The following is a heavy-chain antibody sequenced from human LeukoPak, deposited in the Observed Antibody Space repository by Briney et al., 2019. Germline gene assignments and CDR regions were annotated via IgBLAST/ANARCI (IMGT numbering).Heavy chain of an antibody. CDR2: ISGGGGST. CDR3: AKARGSYLTRPDY. J-gene: IGHJ4*02. V-gene: IGHV3-23*01. CDR1: GFTFSSYA. Sequence: GGSLRLSCAASGFTFSSYAMSWVRQAPGKGLEWVSAISGGGGSTYYADSVKGRFTISRDNSKNTLYLQMNSLRAEDTAVYYCAKARGSYLTRPDYWGQGTLVTVSS. D-gene: IGHD1-26*01.